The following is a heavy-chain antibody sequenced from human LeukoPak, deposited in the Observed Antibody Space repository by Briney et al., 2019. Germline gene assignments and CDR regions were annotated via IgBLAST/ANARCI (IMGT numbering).Heavy chain of an antibody. V-gene: IGHV4-31*03. CDR2: IYYSGST. CDR3: ARDSEYYYDSSGYYYYFDY. J-gene: IGHJ4*02. D-gene: IGHD3-22*01. CDR1: GGSISSGGYY. Sequence: SETLSLTCTVSGGSISSGGYYWSWIRQHPGKGMEWIGYIYYSGSTYYNPSLKSRVTILVDTSKNQFSLKLSSVTAADTAVYYCARDSEYYYDSSGYYYYFDYWGQGTLVTVSS.